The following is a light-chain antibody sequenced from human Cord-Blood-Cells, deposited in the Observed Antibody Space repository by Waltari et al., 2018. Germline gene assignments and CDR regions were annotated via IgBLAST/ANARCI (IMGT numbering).Light chain of an antibody. Sequence: IVMTQSPATLSVFPGDRAPLSCRASQSVSSNLAWYQQKPGQAPRLLIYGASPRATGIPARFSGRGSGTEFTLTISSLQSEDFAVYYCQQYNNWPYTFGQGTKLEIK. J-gene: IGKJ2*01. CDR1: QSVSSN. V-gene: IGKV3-15*01. CDR3: QQYNNWPYT. CDR2: GAS.